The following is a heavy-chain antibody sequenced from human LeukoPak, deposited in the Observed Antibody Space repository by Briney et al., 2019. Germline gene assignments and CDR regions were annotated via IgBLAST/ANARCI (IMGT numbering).Heavy chain of an antibody. CDR1: GYTFTSYD. Sequence: ASVKVSCKASGYTFTSYDINWVRQATGQGLEWMGWMNPYSGNTCYAKKFQGRVTMTRNTSISTAYMELSSLRSEDTAVYYCARGRQRYFDWLLSPQLYYYYGMDVWGQGTTVTVSS. J-gene: IGHJ6*02. CDR3: ARGRQRYFDWLLSPQLYYYYGMDV. CDR2: MNPYSGNT. V-gene: IGHV1-8*01. D-gene: IGHD3-9*01.